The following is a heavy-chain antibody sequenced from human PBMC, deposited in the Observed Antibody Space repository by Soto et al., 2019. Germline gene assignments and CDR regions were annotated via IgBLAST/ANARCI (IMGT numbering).Heavy chain of an antibody. V-gene: IGHV1-69*01. Sequence: QVQLVQSGAEVKKPGSSVKVSCKASGGTFSSYTISWVRQAPGQGLEWMGGIIPIFGTANYAQKFQGRVTITADESTSTAYMELSSLRSEDTAVYYCAKDRSDRWIQLWSPRGMDVWGQGTTVTVSS. CDR3: AKDRSDRWIQLWSPRGMDV. D-gene: IGHD5-18*01. J-gene: IGHJ6*02. CDR1: GGTFSSYT. CDR2: IIPIFGTA.